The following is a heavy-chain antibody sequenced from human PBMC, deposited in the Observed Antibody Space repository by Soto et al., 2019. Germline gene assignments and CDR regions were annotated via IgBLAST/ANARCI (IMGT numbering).Heavy chain of an antibody. Sequence: PGGSLRLSCAASGFIFSDYAMSWVRQAPGKGLEWVSGIGGGGDGTYYADSVRGRFTISRDNSRNTLFVELNSLRVEDTAVYYCAKDRMDHNSVWDPFDIWGRGALVTVSS. CDR1: GFIFSDYA. CDR2: IGGGGDGT. J-gene: IGHJ3*02. D-gene: IGHD1-20*01. CDR3: AKDRMDHNSVWDPFDI. V-gene: IGHV3-23*01.